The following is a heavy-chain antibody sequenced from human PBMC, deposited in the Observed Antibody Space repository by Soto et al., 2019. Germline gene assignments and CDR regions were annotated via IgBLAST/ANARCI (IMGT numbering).Heavy chain of an antibody. CDR3: ARGGLNWNDVSNWFDP. Sequence: ASVKVSCKASGYTFTGYYMHWVRQAPGQGLEWMGWINPNSGGTNYAQKFQGWVTMTRDTSISTAYMELSRLRSDDTAVYYCARGGLNWNDVSNWFDPWGQGTLVTAPQ. CDR1: GYTFTGYY. CDR2: INPNSGGT. J-gene: IGHJ5*02. V-gene: IGHV1-2*04. D-gene: IGHD1-20*01.